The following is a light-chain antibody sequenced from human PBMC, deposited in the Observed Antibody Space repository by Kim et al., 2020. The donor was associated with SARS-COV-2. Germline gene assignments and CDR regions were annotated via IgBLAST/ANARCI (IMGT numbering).Light chain of an antibody. V-gene: IGKV4-1*01. CDR3: QQYYSSPYS. CDR1: QSILYRSDNNNY. J-gene: IGKJ2*03. CDR2: WTS. Sequence: RATINCQASQSILYRSDNNNYVAWYQQRGGQPPWLLIYWTSTRASGVPDRFSGGGSGTDFTLTIGSLQAKDVAVYYCQQYYSSPYSFGRGTKLEI.